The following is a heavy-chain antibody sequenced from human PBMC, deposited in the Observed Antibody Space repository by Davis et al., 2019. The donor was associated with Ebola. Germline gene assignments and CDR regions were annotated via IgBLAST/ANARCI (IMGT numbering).Heavy chain of an antibody. CDR3: AKDPYGFGEQYYYVMDV. Sequence: PGGSLRLSCAASGFSFSGHTMNWVRQAPGKVLEWVSGISWNVGSMYYADSVKGRFTIARDNAKNSLYLQMNSLRVEDTAMFYCAKDPYGFGEQYYYVMDVWGKGTTVTVSS. CDR1: GFSFSGHT. V-gene: IGHV3-9*01. J-gene: IGHJ6*04. D-gene: IGHD3-10*01. CDR2: ISWNVGSM.